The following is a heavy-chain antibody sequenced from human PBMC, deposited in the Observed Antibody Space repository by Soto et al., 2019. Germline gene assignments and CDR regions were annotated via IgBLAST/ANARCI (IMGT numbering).Heavy chain of an antibody. CDR3: ARDTYTRTVTEFYYYYYYMDV. V-gene: IGHV3-11*01. Sequence: PGGSLRLSCAASGFTFSDYYMSWIRQAPGKGLEWVSYISSSGSTIYYADSVKGRFTISRDNAKNSLYLQMNSLRAEDTAVYYCARDTYTRTVTEFYYYYYYMDVWGKGTTVTVSS. J-gene: IGHJ6*03. D-gene: IGHD4-17*01. CDR2: ISSSGSTI. CDR1: GFTFSDYY.